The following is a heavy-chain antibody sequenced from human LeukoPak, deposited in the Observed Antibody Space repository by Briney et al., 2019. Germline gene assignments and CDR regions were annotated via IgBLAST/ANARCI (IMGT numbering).Heavy chain of an antibody. CDR2: VNSEGSST. Sequence: GGSLRLSCAASGFTFSSYWMHWGRQAPGKRLVWVSRVNSEGSSTTYADSVKGRFTISRDNAKNTLYLQMNSLRAEDTAVYYCARGSKKYSSGWYGLDYWGQGTLVTVSS. V-gene: IGHV3-74*01. CDR3: ARGSKKYSSGWYGLDY. D-gene: IGHD6-19*01. J-gene: IGHJ4*02. CDR1: GFTFSSYW.